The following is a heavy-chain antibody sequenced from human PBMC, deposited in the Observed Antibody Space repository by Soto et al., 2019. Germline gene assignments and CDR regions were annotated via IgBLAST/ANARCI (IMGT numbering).Heavy chain of an antibody. CDR2: INPNSGGT. CDR3: ARSAEKVRYSYTGGYFDY. J-gene: IGHJ4*02. CDR1: GYTFTGYY. Sequence: QVQLVQSGAEVKKPGASVKVSCKASGYTFTGYYMHWVRQAPGQGLEWMGWINPNSGGTNYAQKFQGWVTMTRDTSISTAYMELSRLRSDDTAVYYCARSAEKVRYSYTGGYFDYWGQGTLVTVSS. V-gene: IGHV1-2*04. D-gene: IGHD5-18*01.